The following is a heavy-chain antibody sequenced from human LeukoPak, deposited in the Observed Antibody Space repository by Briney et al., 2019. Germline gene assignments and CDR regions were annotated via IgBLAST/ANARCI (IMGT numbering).Heavy chain of an antibody. CDR3: AGDHNWAFDY. CDR2: ISGSGGST. V-gene: IGHV3-23*01. D-gene: IGHD3-16*01. J-gene: IGHJ4*02. CDR1: GFTFSSYA. Sequence: GGSLRLSCAASGFTFSSYAMSWVRQAPGKGLEWVSAISGSGGSTYYADSVKGRFTISRDNSKNTLYLQMNSLRGEDTAVYFCAGDHNWAFDYWGQGTLVTVSS.